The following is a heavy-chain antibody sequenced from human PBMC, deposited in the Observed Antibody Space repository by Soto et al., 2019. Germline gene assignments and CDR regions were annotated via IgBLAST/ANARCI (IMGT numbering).Heavy chain of an antibody. D-gene: IGHD4-4*01. CDR1: GFIFATHT. CDR2: ITGSGIYT. Sequence: VQLVESGGSLVKPGGSLRLSCAASGFIFATHTINWVRKAPGKGLEWVSSITGSGIYTRYADSVKGRFTISRDNAKASLYLQMNSLGAEDTAVYYCVKEGISNYNEYFDYWGQGTLVTVSS. J-gene: IGHJ4*02. V-gene: IGHV3-21*02. CDR3: VKEGISNYNEYFDY.